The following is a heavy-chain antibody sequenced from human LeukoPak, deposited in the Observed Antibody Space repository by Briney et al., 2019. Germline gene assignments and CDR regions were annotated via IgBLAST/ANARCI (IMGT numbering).Heavy chain of an antibody. CDR2: ISAYNGNT. Sequence: ASVKVSCKASGYTFTSCGISWVRQAPGQGLEWMGWISAYNGNTNYAQKLQGRVTMTTDTSTSTAYMELRSLRSDDTAVYYCARDPYYGSGSYYPPLDYWGQGTLVTVSS. D-gene: IGHD3-10*01. CDR1: GYTFTSCG. V-gene: IGHV1-18*01. CDR3: ARDPYYGSGSYYPPLDY. J-gene: IGHJ4*02.